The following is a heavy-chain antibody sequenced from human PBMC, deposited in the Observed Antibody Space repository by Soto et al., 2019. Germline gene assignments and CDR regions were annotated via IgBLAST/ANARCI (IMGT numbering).Heavy chain of an antibody. CDR3: ARISYPRGKYGSGSYYNSRYYYYGMDV. D-gene: IGHD3-10*01. CDR2: IYYSGST. J-gene: IGHJ6*02. CDR1: GGSISSSSYY. Sequence: SETLSLTCTVSGGSISSSSYYWGWIRQPPGKGLEWIGSIYYSGSTNYNPSLKSRVTISVDTSKNQFSLKLSSVTAADTAVYYCARISYPRGKYGSGSYYNSRYYYYGMDVWGQGTTVTVSS. V-gene: IGHV4-39*07.